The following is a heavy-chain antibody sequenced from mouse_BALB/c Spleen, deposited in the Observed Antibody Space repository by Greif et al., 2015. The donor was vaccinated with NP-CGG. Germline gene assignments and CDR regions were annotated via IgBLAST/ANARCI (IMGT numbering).Heavy chain of an antibody. CDR2: ISSGSSTI. CDR3: ARWGTTVR. Sequence: EVKVIESGGGLVQPGGSRKLSCAASGFTFSSFGMHWVRQAPEKGLEWVAYISSGSSTIYYADTVKGRFTISRDNPKNTLFLQMTSLRSEDTAMYYCARWGTTVRWGQGTLVTVSA. CDR1: GFTFSSFG. V-gene: IGHV5-17*02. D-gene: IGHD1-1*01. J-gene: IGHJ3*02.